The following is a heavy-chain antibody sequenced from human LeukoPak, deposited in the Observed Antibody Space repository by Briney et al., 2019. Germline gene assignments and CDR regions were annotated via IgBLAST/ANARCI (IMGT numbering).Heavy chain of an antibody. CDR1: GYTFTSHD. D-gene: IGHD3-22*01. CDR3: ARGGSSYNDEHEEFDY. J-gene: IGHJ4*02. CDR2: MNPNSGYT. Sequence: ASVKVSCKASGYTFTSHDINWVRQATGQGLECMGWMNPNSGYTGYEQKFQGRVTMTRDTSTSTAYMELSSLRSEDTAVYYCARGGSSYNDEHEEFDYWGQGTVVTVSS. V-gene: IGHV1-8*01.